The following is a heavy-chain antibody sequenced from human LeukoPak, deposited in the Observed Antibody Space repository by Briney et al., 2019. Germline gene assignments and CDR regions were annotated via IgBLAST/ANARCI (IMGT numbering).Heavy chain of an antibody. J-gene: IGHJ4*02. Sequence: SETLSLTCTVSGYSISSGYYWGWIRQPPGKGLEWIGSIYHSGSTYYNPSLKSRVTISVDTSKNQFSLKLSSVTAADTAVYYCARDGLVTMELDYWGQGTLVTVSS. V-gene: IGHV4-38-2*02. CDR1: GYSISSGYY. CDR2: IYHSGST. D-gene: IGHD3/OR15-3a*01. CDR3: ARDGLVTMELDY.